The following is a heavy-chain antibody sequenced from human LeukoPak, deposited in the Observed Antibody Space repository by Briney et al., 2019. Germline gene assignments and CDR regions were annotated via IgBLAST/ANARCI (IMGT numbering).Heavy chain of an antibody. CDR1: GFTFSNYA. J-gene: IGHJ4*02. D-gene: IGHD3-22*01. V-gene: IGHV3-23*01. CDR2: IVGSGGST. CDR3: AREGSAYYYDSSGYYYFDY. Sequence: GGSLRLSCAASGFTFSNYAMTWVRQAPGKGLEWVSSIVGSGGSTFYADSVQGRFTISRDNSQNTLYLQMDSLRAEDTAVYYCAREGSAYYYDSSGYYYFDYWGQGTLVTVSS.